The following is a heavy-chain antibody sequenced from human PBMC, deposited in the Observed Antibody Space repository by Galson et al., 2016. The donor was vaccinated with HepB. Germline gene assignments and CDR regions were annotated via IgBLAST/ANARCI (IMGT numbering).Heavy chain of an antibody. V-gene: IGHV1-69*13. CDR3: AREKSTSEVAYGMDV. D-gene: IGHD2/OR15-2a*01. J-gene: IGHJ6*02. CDR2: IIAIYGTK. CDR1: GGTFSNYV. Sequence: SVKVSCKASGGTFSNYVLSWVRQAPGQGLEWMGGIIAIYGTKTYAQKFQGRVTFTADESTSTAYMELSSLRSEDTAMYYCAREKSTSEVAYGMDVWGQGTTVTVSS.